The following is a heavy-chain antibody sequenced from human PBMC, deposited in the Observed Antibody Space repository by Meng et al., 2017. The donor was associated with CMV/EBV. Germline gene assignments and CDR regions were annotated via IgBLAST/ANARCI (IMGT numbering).Heavy chain of an antibody. CDR3: ATRDGLFPGWGRYYYYGMDV. V-gene: IGHV4-34*01. D-gene: IGHD2-21*01. Sequence: GSLRLSCAVYGGSFSGYYWSWIRQSPGKGLEWIGEINHSSSTNYNPSLKSRVTISVDTSKNQFSLKLSSVTAADTAVYYCATRDGLFPGWGRYYYYGMDVWGQGTTVTVSS. CDR1: GGSFSGYY. J-gene: IGHJ6*02. CDR2: INHSSST.